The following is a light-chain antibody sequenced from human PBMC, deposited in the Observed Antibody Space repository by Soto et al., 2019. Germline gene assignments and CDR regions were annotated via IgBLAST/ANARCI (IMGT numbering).Light chain of an antibody. V-gene: IGKV3-20*01. CDR3: QQFDSSRYT. CDR2: GTS. Sequence: EIVLTQSPGTLSLSPGERATLSCRASQSVSSSYLVWYQQKPGQAPRLLIYGTSSRATGIPDRFSGSGSGTDFPLTISRLEPEDFAVYYCQQFDSSRYTFGQGTKREIK. J-gene: IGKJ2*01. CDR1: QSVSSSY.